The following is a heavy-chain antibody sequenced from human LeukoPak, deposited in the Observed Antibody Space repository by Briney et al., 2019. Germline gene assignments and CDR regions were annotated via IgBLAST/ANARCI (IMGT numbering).Heavy chain of an antibody. CDR3: TGSYASNWFDP. V-gene: IGHV3-74*01. J-gene: IGHJ5*02. Sequence: GSLRLSCVASGFTFSTYWMHWVRQAPGKRLVWVSRINSDGSSTSCADSVRGRFTISRGNAKNTLYLQMNSLRAEDTAVYYCTGSYASNWFDPWGQGTLVTVSS. CDR2: INSDGSST. CDR1: GFTFSTYW. D-gene: IGHD1-26*01.